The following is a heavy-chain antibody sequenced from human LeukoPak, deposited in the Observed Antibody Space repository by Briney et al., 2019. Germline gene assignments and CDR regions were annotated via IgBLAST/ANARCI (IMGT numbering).Heavy chain of an antibody. CDR2: IYYSGST. V-gene: IGHV4-59*08. Sequence: SETLSLTCTVSGGSISSYYWSWIRQPPGKGLEWIGYIYYSGSTNYNPSLKSRVTISVDTSKNQFSLELSSVTAADTAVYYCARQVLGNYGVFDYGGQGTLVTVST. D-gene: IGHD3-22*01. CDR3: ARQVLGNYGVFDY. J-gene: IGHJ4*02. CDR1: GGSISSYY.